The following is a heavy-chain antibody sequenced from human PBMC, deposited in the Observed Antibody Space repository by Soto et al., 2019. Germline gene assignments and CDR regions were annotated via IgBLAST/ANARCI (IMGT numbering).Heavy chain of an antibody. CDR1: GFGVSNNY. CDR2: ISSSSSTI. Sequence: GGSLRLSCAASGFGVSNNYMNWVRQAPGKGPEWVSYISSSSSTIYYADSVKDRFTISRDNAKNSLYLHMNSLRDEDTAVYFCARELVLGLKSAFDMWGQGTLVTVSS. CDR3: ARELVLGLKSAFDM. V-gene: IGHV3-48*02. D-gene: IGHD2-15*01. J-gene: IGHJ3*02.